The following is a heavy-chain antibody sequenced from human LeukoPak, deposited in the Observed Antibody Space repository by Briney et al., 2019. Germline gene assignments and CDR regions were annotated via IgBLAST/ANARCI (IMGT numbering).Heavy chain of an antibody. V-gene: IGHV4-34*01. J-gene: IGHJ4*02. CDR3: ARGRSVYFDY. CDR1: GGSFSGYY. Sequence: SETLSLTCAVYGGSFSGYYWSWIRQPPGKGLEWIGEINHSGSTNYNPSLTSRVTISVDTSKNQFSLKLSSVTAADTAVYYGARGRSVYFDYWGQGTLVTVSS. D-gene: IGHD6-6*01. CDR2: INHSGST.